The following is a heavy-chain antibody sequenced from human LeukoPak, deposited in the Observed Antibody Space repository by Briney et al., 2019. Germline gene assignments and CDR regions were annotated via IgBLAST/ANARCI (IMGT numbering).Heavy chain of an antibody. V-gene: IGHV4-61*09. CDR2: IYASGST. D-gene: IGHD7-27*01. J-gene: IGHJ4*02. CDR3: ARGGLNWEYYFDY. CDR1: GGSISSGSYY. Sequence: PSETLSLTCTVSGGSISSGSYYWSWIRQPAGKGLEWIGHIYASGSTNYNPSLKSRVTISVDPSKNYFSLQLNSVTAADTAVYYCARGGLNWEYYFDYWGQGTLVTVSS.